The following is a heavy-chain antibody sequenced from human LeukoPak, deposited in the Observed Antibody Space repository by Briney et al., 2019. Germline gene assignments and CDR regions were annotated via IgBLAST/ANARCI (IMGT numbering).Heavy chain of an antibody. CDR2: IIPIFGTV. V-gene: IGHV1-69*05. Sequence: SVKVSCKASGGTFSSYAMSWVRQAPGQGLEWMGRIIPIFGTVDFAQKFQGRVMIRTDESTSIVYMELSSLTPDDTAVYYCAREAPYCSSTSCYGLYYYYMDVWGKGTTVTVSS. CDR3: AREAPYCSSTSCYGLYYYYMDV. J-gene: IGHJ6*03. CDR1: GGTFSSYA. D-gene: IGHD2-2*01.